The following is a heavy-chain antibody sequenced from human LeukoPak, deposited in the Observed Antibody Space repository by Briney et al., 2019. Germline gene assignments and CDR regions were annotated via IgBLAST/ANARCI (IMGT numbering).Heavy chain of an antibody. D-gene: IGHD6-19*01. Sequence: SEKVSCKASGGTFSSYAISWVRQAPGQGLEWMGGIIPIFGTANYAQKFQGRVTITADESTSTAYMELSSLRCEDTAVYYCARGYGSGAVAATGGYWGQGTLVTVSS. CDR2: IIPIFGTA. V-gene: IGHV1-69*13. CDR1: GGTFSSYA. CDR3: ARGYGSGAVAATGGY. J-gene: IGHJ4*02.